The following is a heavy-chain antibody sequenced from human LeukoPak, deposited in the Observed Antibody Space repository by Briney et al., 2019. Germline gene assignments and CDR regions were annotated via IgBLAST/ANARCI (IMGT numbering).Heavy chain of an antibody. CDR3: GRDRVVPAATFY. D-gene: IGHD2-2*01. J-gene: IGHJ4*02. V-gene: IGHV3-7*01. CDR2: INQLGNEK. CDR1: GFTFSSYW. Sequence: PGGSLRLSCAASGFTFSSYWMSWIRQAPGRGLEWVANINQLGNEKNYVDSVNGRFTTSRNNVDDSLYLEMNSLRVEDTAVYYCGRDRVVPAATFYWGQGVLVTVPS.